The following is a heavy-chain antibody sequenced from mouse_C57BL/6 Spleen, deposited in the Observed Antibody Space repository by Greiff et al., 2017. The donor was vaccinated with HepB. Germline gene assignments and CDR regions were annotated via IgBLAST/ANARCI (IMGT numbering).Heavy chain of an antibody. V-gene: IGHV1-50*01. D-gene: IGHD1-1*01. CDR3: ARGDYYGSSFFAY. CDR2: IDPSDSYT. CDR1: GYTFTSYW. Sequence: QVQLQHPGAELVKPGASVKLSCKASGYTFTSYWMQWVKQRPGQGLEWIGEIDPSDSYTNYNQKFKGKATLTVDTSSSTAYMQLSSLTSEDSAVYYCARGDYYGSSFFAYWGQGTLVTVSA. J-gene: IGHJ3*01.